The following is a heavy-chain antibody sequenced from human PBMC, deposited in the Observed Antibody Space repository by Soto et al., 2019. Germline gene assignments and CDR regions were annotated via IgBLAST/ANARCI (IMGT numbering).Heavy chain of an antibody. J-gene: IGHJ4*02. CDR3: AHRGTVFDH. D-gene: IGHD3-10*01. CDR2: LYWDYGK. CDR1: GFSLSTSGVG. Sequence: QITLKESGPTLVKPTQTLTLTCTFSGFSLSTSGVGVCWIRQPPGKALEWLALLYWDYGKHYSPSLHNRLTITKDISRNQVVLTMTNMDPVETATYYCAHRGTVFDHWGQGTLVIVSS. V-gene: IGHV2-5*02.